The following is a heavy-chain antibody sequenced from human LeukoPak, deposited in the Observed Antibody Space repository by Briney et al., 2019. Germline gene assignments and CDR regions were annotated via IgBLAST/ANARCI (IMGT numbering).Heavy chain of an antibody. Sequence: PGRSLRLSCAASGFTFDDYAMHWGRQAPGKGLEWVSGISWNSGSIGYADSVKGRFTISRDNAKNSLYLQMNSLRAEDTALYYCAKPKLELDAFDIWGQGTMVTVSS. D-gene: IGHD1-7*01. CDR2: ISWNSGSI. J-gene: IGHJ3*02. CDR1: GFTFDDYA. CDR3: AKPKLELDAFDI. V-gene: IGHV3-9*01.